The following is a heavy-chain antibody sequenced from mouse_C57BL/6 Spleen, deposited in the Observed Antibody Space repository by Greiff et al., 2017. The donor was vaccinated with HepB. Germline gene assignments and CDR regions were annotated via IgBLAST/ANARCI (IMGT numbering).Heavy chain of an antibody. CDR1: GFTFSDYG. J-gene: IGHJ3*01. V-gene: IGHV5-17*01. D-gene: IGHD2-1*01. Sequence: EVMLVESGGGLVKPGGSLKLSCAASGFTFSDYGMHWVRQAPEKGLEWVAYISSGSSTIYYADTVKGRFTISRDNAKNTLFLQMTSLRSEDTAMYYCARTDGNYWFAYWGQGTLVTVSA. CDR2: ISSGSSTI. CDR3: ARTDGNYWFAY.